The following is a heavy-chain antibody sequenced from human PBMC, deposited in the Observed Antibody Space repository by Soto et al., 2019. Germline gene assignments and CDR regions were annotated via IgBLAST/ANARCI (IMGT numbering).Heavy chain of an antibody. Sequence: PSETLSLTCTVSGGSISSYYWSWIRQPPGKGLEWIGYIYYSGSTNYNPSLKSRVTISVDTSKNQFSLKLSSVTAADTAVYYCATRADYGAGWFDPWGQGTLVTVSS. D-gene: IGHD4-17*01. CDR2: IYYSGST. CDR1: GGSISSYY. J-gene: IGHJ5*02. V-gene: IGHV4-59*12. CDR3: ATRADYGAGWFDP.